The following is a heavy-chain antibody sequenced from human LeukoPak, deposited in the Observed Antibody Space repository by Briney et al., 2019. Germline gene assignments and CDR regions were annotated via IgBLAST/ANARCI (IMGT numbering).Heavy chain of an antibody. V-gene: IGHV4-39*07. CDR1: GGSISSSSYS. CDR3: ARGGGSGYPNNWFDP. Sequence: PSETLSLTCTVSGGSISSSSYSWGWIRQPPGKGLEWIGSIYYSGSTYYNPSLKSRVTISVDTSKNQFSLKLSSVTAADTAVYYCARGGGSGYPNNWFDPWGQGTLVTVSS. CDR2: IYYSGST. J-gene: IGHJ5*02. D-gene: IGHD3-3*01.